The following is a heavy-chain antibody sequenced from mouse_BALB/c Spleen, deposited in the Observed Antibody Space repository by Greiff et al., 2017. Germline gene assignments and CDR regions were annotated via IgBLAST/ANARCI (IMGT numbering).Heavy chain of an antibody. J-gene: IGHJ3*01. CDR3: ARALYYGYQAWFAY. D-gene: IGHD2-2*01. Sequence: EVMLAESGGGLVKPGGSLKLSCAASGFTFSDYYMYWVRQTPEKRLEWVATISDGGSYTYYPDSVKGRFTISRDNAKNNLYLQMSSLKSEDTAMYYCARALYYGYQAWFAYWGQGTLVTVSA. V-gene: IGHV5-4*02. CDR2: ISDGGSYT. CDR1: GFTFSDYY.